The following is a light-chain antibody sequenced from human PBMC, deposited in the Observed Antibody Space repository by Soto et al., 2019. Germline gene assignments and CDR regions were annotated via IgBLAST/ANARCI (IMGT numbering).Light chain of an antibody. CDR2: VAF. Sequence: DIPMTQSPSSLSASVGDTVTMTCRASQSIALSVNWYQQKPGKAPKLLIYVAFTLESGVPSRFSGSGSGTEFTLTIRSLQPEDFATYYCQQSFRSPIIFGQGTRLE. J-gene: IGKJ5*01. V-gene: IGKV1-39*01. CDR1: QSIALS. CDR3: QQSFRSPII.